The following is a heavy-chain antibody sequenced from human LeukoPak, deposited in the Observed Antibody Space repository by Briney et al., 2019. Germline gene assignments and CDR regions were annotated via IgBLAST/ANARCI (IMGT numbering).Heavy chain of an antibody. CDR1: GGTFSSYA. V-gene: IGHV1-69*04. CDR3: ASGTIDFGVVTINYYYYYGMDV. D-gene: IGHD3-3*01. Sequence: SVKVSCKASGGTFSSYAISWVRQAPGQGLEWMGRIIPIFGIANYAQKFQGRVTITADKSTSTAYMELSGLRSEDTAVYYCASGTIDFGVVTINYYYYYGMDVWGQGTTVTVSS. CDR2: IIPIFGIA. J-gene: IGHJ6*02.